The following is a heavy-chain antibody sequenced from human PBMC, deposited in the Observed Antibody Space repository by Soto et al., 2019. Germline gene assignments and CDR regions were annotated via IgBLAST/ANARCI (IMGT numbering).Heavy chain of an antibody. CDR2: ISAYNGNT. CDR3: ARESPYYGSGSFPDY. CDR1: GYTFTSYG. Sequence: QVQLVQSGAEVKKPGASVKVSCKASGYTFTSYGISWVRQAPGQGLEWMGWISAYNGNTNYAQKLQGRVTMTTDTTTSTAYMELRSLRSDDTAVYYCARESPYYGSGSFPDYWGQGTLVTVSS. J-gene: IGHJ4*02. D-gene: IGHD3-10*01. V-gene: IGHV1-18*01.